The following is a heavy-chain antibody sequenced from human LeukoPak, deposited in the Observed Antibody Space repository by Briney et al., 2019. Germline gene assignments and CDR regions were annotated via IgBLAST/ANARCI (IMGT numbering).Heavy chain of an antibody. J-gene: IGHJ6*03. D-gene: IGHD2-21*01. CDR1: GFTFSNYC. CDR2: ISSTSEYV. CDR3: ARVPLDIILLYYMDV. Sequence: PGGSLRLSCAASGFTFSNYCMNWVRQAPGEGLEWVASISSTSEYVLHSDSLQGRFSISRDNARASLFLEMNSLRAEDTAIYYCARVPLDIILLYYMDVWGKGTTVTVSS. V-gene: IGHV3-21*01.